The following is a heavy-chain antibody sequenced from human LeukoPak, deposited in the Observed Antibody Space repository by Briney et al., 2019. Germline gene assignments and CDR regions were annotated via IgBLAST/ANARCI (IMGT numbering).Heavy chain of an antibody. J-gene: IGHJ4*02. CDR2: LKQDGSEK. V-gene: IGHV3-7*01. D-gene: IGHD4-17*01. Sequence: GGSLRLSCAASGFLFSNYWMSWVRQAPGKGLEWVANLKQDGSEKYYVDSVKGRFTISRDNAKNSLYLQMNSLRAEDTGVYSCAREGGYGDYEFDYWGQGTLVTVSS. CDR1: GFLFSNYW. CDR3: AREGGYGDYEFDY.